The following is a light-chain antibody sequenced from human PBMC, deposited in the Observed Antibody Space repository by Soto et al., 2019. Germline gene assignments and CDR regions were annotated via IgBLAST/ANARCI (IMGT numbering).Light chain of an antibody. Sequence: EIVLTQSPGILSLSPGERATLSCRASQSVRSDDLAWYQQRPGQARRFLIYGASYRAPGIPDRFLGSGAGTDFILTISSLEPEDFSVYFCQQYGSSPSSFGQGTKVEI. CDR1: QSVRSDD. CDR2: GAS. CDR3: QQYGSSPSS. V-gene: IGKV3-20*01. J-gene: IGKJ1*01.